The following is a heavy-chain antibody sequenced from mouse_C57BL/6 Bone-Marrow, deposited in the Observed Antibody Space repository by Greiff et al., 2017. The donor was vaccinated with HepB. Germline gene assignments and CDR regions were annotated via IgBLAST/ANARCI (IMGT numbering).Heavy chain of an antibody. CDR1: GFNIKDYY. D-gene: IGHD2-10*02. CDR2: IDPEDGDT. V-gene: IGHV14-1*01. J-gene: IGHJ3*01. CDR3: TTEYGNSWFAY. Sequence: VQLQQSGAELVRPGASVKLSCTASGFNIKDYYMHRVKQRPEQGLEWIGRIDPEDGDTEYAPKFQGKATMTADTSSNTAYLQLSSLTSEDTAVYYCTTEYGNSWFAYWGQGTLVTVSA.